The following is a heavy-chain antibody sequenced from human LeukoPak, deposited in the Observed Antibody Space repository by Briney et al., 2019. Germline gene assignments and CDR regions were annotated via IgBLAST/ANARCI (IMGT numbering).Heavy chain of an antibody. CDR3: ARARYETRIWPKSRYDYYHYMDV. Sequence: GASVKVSCKASGYTFTSYTIHWVRQAPGQRIEWMGGINAGNGNTKYSQEFQDRVTITRDTSASTAYMELSSLRSEDMAVYYCARARYETRIWPKSRYDYYHYMDVWGKGTTVTISS. CDR1: GYTFTSYT. D-gene: IGHD3-3*01. CDR2: INAGNGNT. V-gene: IGHV1-3*03. J-gene: IGHJ6*03.